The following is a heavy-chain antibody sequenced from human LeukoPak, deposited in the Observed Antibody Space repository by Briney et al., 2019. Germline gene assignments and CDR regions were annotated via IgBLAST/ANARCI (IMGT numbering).Heavy chain of an antibody. CDR3: AKVEGASKASVY. CDR1: GFTFSSYA. CDR2: ISGSGGST. J-gene: IGHJ4*02. D-gene: IGHD1-1*01. V-gene: IGHV3-23*01. Sequence: PTGGSLRLSCAASGFTFSSYAMTWVRQAPGKGLEWVSSISGSGGSTYYADSVKGRFTISRDNSKNTLYLQMYSLRAEDTAVYYCAKVEGASKASVYWGQGALVTVSS.